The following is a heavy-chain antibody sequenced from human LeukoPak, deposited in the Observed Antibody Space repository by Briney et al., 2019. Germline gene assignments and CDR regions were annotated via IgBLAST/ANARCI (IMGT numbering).Heavy chain of an antibody. V-gene: IGHV4-39*01. D-gene: IGHD3-22*01. Sequence: PSETLSLTCTISGDSISSSSYYWGWIRQPPGKGLEWIGGIYYRGSTYYSPSLKSRVSISIDTSNNQFSLTLNSVTAADTALYFCARRRYYDSTGYLDWGQGTLVTVSS. CDR3: ARRRYYDSTGYLD. CDR2: IYYRGST. CDR1: GDSISSSSYY. J-gene: IGHJ1*01.